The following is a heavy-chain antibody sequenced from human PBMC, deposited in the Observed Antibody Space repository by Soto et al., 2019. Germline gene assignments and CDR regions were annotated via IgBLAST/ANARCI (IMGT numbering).Heavy chain of an antibody. V-gene: IGHV6-1*01. Sequence: SQTLSLTCAISGDSVSSNSAAWNWIRQSPSRGLEWLGRTYYRSKWYNDYAVSVKSRITINPDTSKNQFSLQLNSVTPEDTAVYYCARAGGYCSSTSCYYYYYYYGMDVWGQGTTVTVSS. CDR1: GDSVSSNSAA. J-gene: IGHJ6*02. D-gene: IGHD2-2*01. CDR3: ARAGGYCSSTSCYYYYYYYGMDV. CDR2: TYYRSKWYN.